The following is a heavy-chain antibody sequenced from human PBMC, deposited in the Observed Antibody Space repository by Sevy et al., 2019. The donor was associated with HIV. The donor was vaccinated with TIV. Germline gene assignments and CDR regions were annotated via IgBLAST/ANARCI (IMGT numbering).Heavy chain of an antibody. D-gene: IGHD3-22*01. CDR1: GGSISSYY. Sequence: SETLSLTCTASGGSISSYYWSWIRQPPGKGLEWIGYIYYSGSTNYNPSLKSRVTISVDTSKNQFSLKMSSLTAADTAVYYCASTRYYDSSGLQFDPWGQGTLVTVSS. J-gene: IGHJ5*02. CDR3: ASTRYYDSSGLQFDP. V-gene: IGHV4-59*01. CDR2: IYYSGST.